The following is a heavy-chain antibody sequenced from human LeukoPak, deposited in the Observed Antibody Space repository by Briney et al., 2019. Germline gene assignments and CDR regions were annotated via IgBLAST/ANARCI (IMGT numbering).Heavy chain of an antibody. Sequence: GGSLRLSCAASGFTFSSYWMSWVRQAPGKGLEWVANIKQDGSEKYYVDSVKGRFTISRDNAKNSLYLQMNSLRAEDTAVYYCARDSPNPDATLGFDYWGQGTLVTVSS. CDR3: ARDSPNPDATLGFDY. V-gene: IGHV3-7*01. CDR1: GFTFSSYW. CDR2: IKQDGSEK. J-gene: IGHJ4*02. D-gene: IGHD5-24*01.